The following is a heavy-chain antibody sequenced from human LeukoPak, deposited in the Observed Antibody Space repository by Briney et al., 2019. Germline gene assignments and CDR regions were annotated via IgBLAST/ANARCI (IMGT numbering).Heavy chain of an antibody. D-gene: IGHD3-16*01. Sequence: NPSETLSLTCTVSGASVSTYYWSWLRQPAGKGLEWIGRVYTSGSTNYNPSLKSRVTMSLDTSKNQFSLKLNSVTAADTAVYYCARGGVLDAFDIWGQGTMVTVSS. CDR1: GASVSTYY. J-gene: IGHJ3*02. CDR2: VYTSGST. V-gene: IGHV4-4*07. CDR3: ARGGVLDAFDI.